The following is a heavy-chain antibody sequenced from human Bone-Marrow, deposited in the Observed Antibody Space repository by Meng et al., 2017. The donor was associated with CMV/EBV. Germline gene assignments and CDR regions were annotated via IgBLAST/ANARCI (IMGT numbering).Heavy chain of an antibody. CDR2: ISYDGTT. V-gene: IGHV3-53*01. J-gene: IGHJ4*02. CDR1: GVTVSANY. CDR3: ARDSTSPERGGY. D-gene: IGHD2-2*01. Sequence: GESLKISCVASGVTVSANYMSWVRQAPGKGLEWVSVISYDGTTYYADSVKSRFTISSDSSKNMVFLQVNSLRAEDTAVYYCARDSTSPERGGYFGQGTLVTVSS.